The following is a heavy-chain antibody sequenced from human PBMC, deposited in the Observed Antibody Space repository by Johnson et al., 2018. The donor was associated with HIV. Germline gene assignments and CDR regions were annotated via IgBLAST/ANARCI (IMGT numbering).Heavy chain of an antibody. CDR2: ISYDGSDK. V-gene: IGHV3-30*03. Sequence: QVQLVESGGGVVQPGRSLRLSCVASGFTFSSYGMNWVRQAPGKGLEWVAVISYDGSDKYYADSVKGRFTISRDNAKNSLYLQMNSLRAEDTAVYYCRTFGGGSFHAFDIWGQGTMGTVSS. CDR3: RTFGGGSFHAFDI. D-gene: IGHD1-26*01. CDR1: GFTFSSYG. J-gene: IGHJ3*02.